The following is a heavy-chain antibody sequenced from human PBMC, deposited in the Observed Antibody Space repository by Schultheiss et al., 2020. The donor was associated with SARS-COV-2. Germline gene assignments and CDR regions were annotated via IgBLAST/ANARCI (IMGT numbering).Heavy chain of an antibody. Sequence: GESLKISCAASGFTFSSYSMNWVRQAPGKGLEWVSSISSSSSYIYYADSVKGRFTISRDNAKNSLYPQMNSLRAEDTAVYYCAREILVDYYYNYGMDVWGQGTTVTVSS. CDR1: GFTFSSYS. J-gene: IGHJ6*02. D-gene: IGHD3-3*01. CDR2: ISSSSSYI. CDR3: AREILVDYYYNYGMDV. V-gene: IGHV3-21*01.